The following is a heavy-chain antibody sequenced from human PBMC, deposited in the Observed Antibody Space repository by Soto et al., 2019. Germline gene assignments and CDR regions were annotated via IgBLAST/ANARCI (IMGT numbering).Heavy chain of an antibody. Sequence: GGSLRLSCAASRFTFSSYEMNWVRQAPGKGLEWVSYISSSGSTIYYADSVKGRFTISRDNAKNSLYLQMNSLRTEDTAVYYCARGRYSSSWYEGYDAFDIWGQGTMVTVSS. CDR2: ISSSGSTI. V-gene: IGHV3-48*03. J-gene: IGHJ3*02. CDR3: ARGRYSSSWYEGYDAFDI. D-gene: IGHD6-13*01. CDR1: RFTFSSYE.